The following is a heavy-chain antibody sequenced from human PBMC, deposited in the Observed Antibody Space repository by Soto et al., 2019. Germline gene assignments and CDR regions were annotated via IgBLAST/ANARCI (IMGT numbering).Heavy chain of an antibody. CDR1: GGSISSGGYY. CDR2: IYYSGST. Sequence: QVQLQESGPGLVKPSQTLSLTCTVSGGSISSGGYYWSWIRQHPGKGLEWIGYIYYSGSTYYNPSLQSRVTISVDTSKNQFSLKLSSVTAADTAVYYCAREDEGLWFGEPSTVMDVWGKGTTVTVSS. V-gene: IGHV4-31*03. J-gene: IGHJ6*03. CDR3: AREDEGLWFGEPSTVMDV. D-gene: IGHD3-10*01.